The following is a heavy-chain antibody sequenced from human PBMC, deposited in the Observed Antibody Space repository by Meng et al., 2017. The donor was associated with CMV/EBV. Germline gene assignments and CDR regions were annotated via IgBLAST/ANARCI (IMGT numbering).Heavy chain of an antibody. V-gene: IGHV4-34*01. CDR3: ARGVGATGKADY. CDR2: INHSGST. CDR1: GGSFSGYY. J-gene: IGHJ4*02. D-gene: IGHD1-26*01. Sequence: QVLLQQCGAGLVKPSATLSPTCAVYGGSFSGYYWSWIRQPPGKGLEWIGEINHSGSTNYNPSLKSRVTISVDTSKNQFSLKLSSVTAADTAVYYCARGVGATGKADYWGQGTLVTVSS.